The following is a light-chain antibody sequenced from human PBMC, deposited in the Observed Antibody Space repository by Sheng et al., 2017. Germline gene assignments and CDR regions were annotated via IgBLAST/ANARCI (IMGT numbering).Light chain of an antibody. V-gene: IGLV6-57*01. CDR1: SGSIASNY. J-gene: IGLJ2*01. Sequence: NFMLTQPHSVSESPGKTITISCTRSSGSIASNYVQWYQQRPGSSPTTVIYEDNQRPSGVPDRFSGSIDTSSNSASLTISGLKTEDEADYYCQSYDRSIYVIFGGGTKLTVL. CDR2: EDN. CDR3: QSYDRSIYVI.